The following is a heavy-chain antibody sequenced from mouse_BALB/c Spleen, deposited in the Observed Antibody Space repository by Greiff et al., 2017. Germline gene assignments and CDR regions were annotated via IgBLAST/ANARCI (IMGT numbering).Heavy chain of an antibody. D-gene: IGHD6-5*01. CDR3: ARVAYEGYFDV. CDR2: INPSNGRT. J-gene: IGHJ1*01. Sequence: QVQLQQPGAELVKPGASVKLSCKASGYTFTSYWMHWVKQRPGQGLEWIGEINPSNGRTNYNEKFKSKATLTVDKSSSTAYMQLSSLTSEDSAVYYCARVAYEGYFDVWGAGTTVTVSS. CDR1: GYTFTSYW. V-gene: IGHV1S81*02.